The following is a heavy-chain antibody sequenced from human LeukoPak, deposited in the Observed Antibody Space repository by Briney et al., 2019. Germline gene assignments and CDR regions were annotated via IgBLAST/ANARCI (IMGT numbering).Heavy chain of an antibody. CDR1: GFTFSSYN. J-gene: IGHJ4*02. CDR3: ARVPIAATGIYFDY. D-gene: IGHD6-13*01. V-gene: IGHV3-21*01. Sequence: GGSLRLSCAASGFTFSSYNMNWVRQAPGKGLEWVSSISRSNNYIYYADSVKGRFTISRDNAKKSLFLQMSSLRAEDTAVYYCARVPIAATGIYFDYWGQGTLVTVSS. CDR2: ISRSNNYI.